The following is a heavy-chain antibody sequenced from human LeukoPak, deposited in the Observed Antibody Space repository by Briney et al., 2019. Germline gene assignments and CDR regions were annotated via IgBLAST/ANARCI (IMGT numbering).Heavy chain of an antibody. J-gene: IGHJ4*02. CDR1: GFTFSDHA. Sequence: PGGSLRLSCAASGFTFSDHAMSWVRQAPGKGLEWVSSISGDGYSTYYTDSVKGRFTISRDNSRNTVSLQMDSLRAEDTAVYYCAQEGRLGVTNYFDFWGQGTLVTVSS. CDR2: ISGDGYST. CDR3: AQEGRLGVTNYFDF. D-gene: IGHD6-25*01. V-gene: IGHV3-23*01.